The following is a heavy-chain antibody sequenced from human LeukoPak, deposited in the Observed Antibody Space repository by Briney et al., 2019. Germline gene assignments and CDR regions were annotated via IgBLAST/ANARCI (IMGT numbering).Heavy chain of an antibody. V-gene: IGHV3-13*01. Sequence: GGSLRLSCAASGFTFSSYDMHWVRQATGKGLEWVSAIGTAGDTYYPGSVKGRFTISRENAKNSLYLQMNSLRAEDTAVYYCAREASAVAGIGFDYWGQGTLVTVSS. CDR2: IGTAGDT. D-gene: IGHD6-19*01. J-gene: IGHJ4*02. CDR1: GFTFSSYD. CDR3: AREASAVAGIGFDY.